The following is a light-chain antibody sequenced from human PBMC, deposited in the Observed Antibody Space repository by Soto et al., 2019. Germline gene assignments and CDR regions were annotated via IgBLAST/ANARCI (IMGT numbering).Light chain of an antibody. CDR2: DVS. CDR1: SSDVGGYNY. Sequence: QSALTQPASVSGSPGQSITISCTGTSSDVGGYNYVSWYQQHPGKAPKLMIYDVSNRPSGVSNRFSGSKSGNTASLTISGLQAEDEADYYCSSYTSSSTLPGVFGTGTRSPS. V-gene: IGLV2-14*01. J-gene: IGLJ1*01. CDR3: SSYTSSSTLPGV.